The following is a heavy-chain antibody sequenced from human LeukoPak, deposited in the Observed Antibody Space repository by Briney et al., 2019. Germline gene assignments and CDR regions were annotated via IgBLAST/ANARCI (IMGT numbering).Heavy chain of an antibody. D-gene: IGHD2-2*01. V-gene: IGHV3-23*01. Sequence: GGSLRLSCAASGFTFSSYSMNWVRQAPGKGLEWVSTISGSGGTTYYGDSVKGRFTISRDNSKSTLYLQMNSLRAEDTAIYYCAKYTSRVWFDPWGQGTLVTVSS. CDR2: ISGSGGTT. CDR1: GFTFSSYS. J-gene: IGHJ5*02. CDR3: AKYTSRVWFDP.